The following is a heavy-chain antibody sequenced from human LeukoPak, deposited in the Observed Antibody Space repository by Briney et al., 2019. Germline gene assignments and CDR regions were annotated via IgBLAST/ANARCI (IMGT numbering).Heavy chain of an antibody. Sequence: PSETLSLTCTVSGGSISSYYWSWIRQPPGKGLEWIGYIYYSGSTNYNPSLKSRVTISVDTSKNQFSLKLSSMTAADTAVYYCARGFDGPNAFDIWGQGTMVTVSS. CDR1: GGSISSYY. D-gene: IGHD5-24*01. CDR3: ARGFDGPNAFDI. J-gene: IGHJ3*02. CDR2: IYYSGST. V-gene: IGHV4-59*01.